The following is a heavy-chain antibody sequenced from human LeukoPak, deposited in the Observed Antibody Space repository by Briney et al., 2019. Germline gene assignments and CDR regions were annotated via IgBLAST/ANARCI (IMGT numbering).Heavy chain of an antibody. J-gene: IGHJ4*02. CDR2: IHYSGST. V-gene: IGHV4-59*12. CDR3: ARDKSSPSPFDY. Sequence: SETLFLTCTVSGDPISNSYWSWIRQPPEKGLEWIGYIHYSGSTNYNPSLKSRVTISVDTSKNQFSLKLSSVTAADTAVYYCARDKSSPSPFDYWGQGTLVTVSS. D-gene: IGHD6-19*01. CDR1: GDPISNSY.